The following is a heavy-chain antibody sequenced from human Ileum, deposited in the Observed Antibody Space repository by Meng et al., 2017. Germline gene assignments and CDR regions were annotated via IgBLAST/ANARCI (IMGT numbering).Heavy chain of an antibody. CDR3: ARNFRFFDL. CDR2: ISGSGGST. CDR1: GSTFSSYA. V-gene: IGHV3-23*01. J-gene: IGHJ5*02. Sequence: GGSLRLSCAASGSTFSSYAITWVRQAPGKGLEWVSTISGSGGSTYYADSVKGRFTISRDNSKNTLSLQMNSLGAEDTDVYFGARNFRFFDLWGQGTLVTVSS.